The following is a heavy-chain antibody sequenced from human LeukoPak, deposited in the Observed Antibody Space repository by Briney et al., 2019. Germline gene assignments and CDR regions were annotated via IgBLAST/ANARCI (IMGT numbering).Heavy chain of an antibody. J-gene: IGHJ4*02. Sequence: GGSLRLSCVASGFTFTDYFMGWVRQAPGKGLEWVASIKHNGGEKYYVDSVKGRFTISRDNAKNSMYLEMSSLRVEDTAVYYCARDRGWRSSGYYLYHFDYWGQGTLVTFAS. V-gene: IGHV3-7*01. CDR2: IKHNGGEK. CDR3: ARDRGWRSSGYYLYHFDY. CDR1: GFTFTDYF. D-gene: IGHD3-22*01.